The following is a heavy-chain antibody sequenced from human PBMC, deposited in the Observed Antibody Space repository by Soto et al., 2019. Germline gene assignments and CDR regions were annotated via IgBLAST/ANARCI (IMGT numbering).Heavy chain of an antibody. D-gene: IGHD3-9*01. Sequence: GSGPTLVNPTQTLTLTCTFSGFSLNTRGVGVGWIRQPPGKALEWLALISWDGEKRYSPSLKSRLTITKDTSENQVVLTMTNMDLVDTPTFYFPHRGGDFLPAHYYLDWGGKGPRATVP. CDR1: GFSLNTRGVG. CDR2: ISWDGEK. CDR3: PHRGGDFLPAHYYLDW. J-gene: IGHJ4*02. V-gene: IGHV2-5*02.